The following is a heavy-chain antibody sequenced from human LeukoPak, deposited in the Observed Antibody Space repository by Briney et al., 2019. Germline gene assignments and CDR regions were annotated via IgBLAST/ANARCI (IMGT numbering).Heavy chain of an antibody. CDR3: AKEASSYSYFDY. D-gene: IGHD2-15*01. CDR1: GFTFSTYA. V-gene: IGHV3-23*01. Sequence: PGGSLRLSCAASGFTFSTYAMSWVRQAPGKGLEWVSEIRGGGGRTSYADSVKGRFTISRDNAQNTLYLQMNSLKAEDTAVYYCAKEASSYSYFDYWGQGTLVTVSS. CDR2: IRGGGGRT. J-gene: IGHJ4*02.